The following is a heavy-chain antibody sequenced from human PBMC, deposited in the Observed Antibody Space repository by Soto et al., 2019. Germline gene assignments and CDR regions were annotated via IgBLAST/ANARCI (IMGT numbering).Heavy chain of an antibody. CDR3: ATESDSISWYGTYYFDY. D-gene: IGHD6-13*01. J-gene: IGHJ4*02. Sequence: PGGSLRLSCAASGFTFSSYAMSWVRQAPGKGLEWVSAISGSGGSTYYADSVKGRFTISRDNSKNTLYLQMNSLRAEDTAVYYYATESDSISWYGTYYFDYWGQGTLVTVSS. CDR2: ISGSGGST. CDR1: GFTFSSYA. V-gene: IGHV3-23*01.